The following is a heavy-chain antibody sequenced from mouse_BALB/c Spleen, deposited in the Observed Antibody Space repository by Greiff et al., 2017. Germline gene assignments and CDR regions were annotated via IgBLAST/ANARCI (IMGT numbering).Heavy chain of an antibody. D-gene: IGHD2-2*01. Sequence: EVQLQQSGAELVRSGASVKLSCTASGFNIKDYYMHWVKQRPEQGLEWIGWIDPENGDTEYAPKFQGKATMTADTSSNTAYMHLSSLTSEDSAVYYCTRSTMVTPFDYWGQGTTLTVSS. CDR3: TRSTMVTPFDY. J-gene: IGHJ2*01. CDR1: GFNIKDYY. V-gene: IGHV14-4*02. CDR2: IDPENGDT.